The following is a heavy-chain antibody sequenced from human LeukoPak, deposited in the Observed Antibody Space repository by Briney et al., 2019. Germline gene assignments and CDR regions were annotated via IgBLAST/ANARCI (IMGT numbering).Heavy chain of an antibody. J-gene: IGHJ4*02. D-gene: IGHD2-2*01. CDR2: MSYDGSNE. Sequence: GRSLRLSCAASGFTFSAYGMHWVRQAPSKGLEWVAFMSYDGSNEYYIDSVKGRFTISRDNSKNTLYLQMNSLRTEDTAVYYCYAQAGSWGQGTLVTVSS. V-gene: IGHV3-30*03. CDR3: YAQAGS. CDR1: GFTFSAYG.